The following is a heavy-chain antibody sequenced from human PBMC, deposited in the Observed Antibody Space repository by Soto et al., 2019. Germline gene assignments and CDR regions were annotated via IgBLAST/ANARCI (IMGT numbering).Heavy chain of an antibody. J-gene: IGHJ5*02. CDR3: AKHSEYQLLSWLDP. CDR2: ISAGGSNT. CDR1: GFTFSSYG. Sequence: PGGSLRPSCAASGFTFSSYGMHWVRQAPGKGLEWVSGISAGGSNTYYADSVRGRFTISRGNSKNTVDLQISSLRAEDTALYYCAKHSEYQLLSWLDPWGLGTLVTVSS. V-gene: IGHV3-23*01. D-gene: IGHD2-2*01.